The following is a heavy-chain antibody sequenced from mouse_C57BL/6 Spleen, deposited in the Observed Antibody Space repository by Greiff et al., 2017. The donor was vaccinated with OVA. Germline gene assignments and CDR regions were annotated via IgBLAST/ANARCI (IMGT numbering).Heavy chain of an antibody. CDR2: ISYDGSN. J-gene: IGHJ2*01. D-gene: IGHD1-1*01. CDR3: AREVGY. Sequence: EVKLMESGPGLVKPSQSLSLTCSVTGYSITSSYYWTRIRQFPGNKLGCIGYISYDGSNNYNPSLKNRFSITRDTSKNQFFLKLNSVTTEDTATYYCAREVGYWGQGTTLTVSS. V-gene: IGHV3-6*01. CDR1: GYSITSSYY.